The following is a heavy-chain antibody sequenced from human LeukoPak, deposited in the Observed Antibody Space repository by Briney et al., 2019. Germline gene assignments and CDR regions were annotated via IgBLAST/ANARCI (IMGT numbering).Heavy chain of an antibody. D-gene: IGHD2-2*02. CDR3: ARALTDIPCYTCFDS. CDR1: GASISSSSYY. Sequence: SETLSLTCIISGASISSSSYYWGWIRQPPGKGLEWIGSIYYSGSTYYNPSLKSRVTISVDTSKSQFSLKVNSVTAADTAVYYCARALTDIPCYTCFDSWGQGTLVTVSS. V-gene: IGHV4-39*07. J-gene: IGHJ4*02. CDR2: IYYSGST.